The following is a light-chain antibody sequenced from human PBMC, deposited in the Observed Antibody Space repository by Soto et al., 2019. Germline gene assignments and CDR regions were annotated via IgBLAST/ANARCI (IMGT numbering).Light chain of an antibody. CDR3: QQSSSAPMYT. CDR1: QTINKY. Sequence: DVPMTQSPSSLSASVGDRVTITCRASQTINKYLNWYQQKPGEAPKLLIYAASTLQSGVPSRFSGSGSGTDFTLTISSLQPEDFATYYCQQSSSAPMYTFGQGTKLE. V-gene: IGKV1-39*01. J-gene: IGKJ2*01. CDR2: AAS.